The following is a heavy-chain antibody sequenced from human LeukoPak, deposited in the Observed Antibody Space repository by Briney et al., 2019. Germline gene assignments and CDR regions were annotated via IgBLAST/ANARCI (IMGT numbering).Heavy chain of an antibody. V-gene: IGHV3-30*02. J-gene: IGHJ6*03. CDR1: GFTFSSYG. Sequence: GGSLRLSCAASGFTFSSYGMHWVRQAPGKGLEWVAFIRYDGSNKYYTDSVKGRFTISRDDSKNTLYLQMNSLRAEDTAVYYCAKGRGWEASYYYYYMDVWGKGTTVTISS. D-gene: IGHD1-26*01. CDR3: AKGRGWEASYYYYYMDV. CDR2: IRYDGSNK.